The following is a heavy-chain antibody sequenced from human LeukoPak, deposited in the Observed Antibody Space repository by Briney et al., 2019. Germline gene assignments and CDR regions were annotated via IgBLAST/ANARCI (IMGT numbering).Heavy chain of an antibody. V-gene: IGHV1-46*01. CDR1: GYTFTSYY. D-gene: IGHD4-17*01. CDR2: INPSGGST. Sequence: ASVKASCKASGYTFTSYYMHWVRQAPGQGLEWMGIINPSGGSTSYAQKFQGRVTMTRDTSTSTVYMELSSLRSEDTAVYYCARNYGAYPHFDYWGQGTLVTVSS. J-gene: IGHJ4*02. CDR3: ARNYGAYPHFDY.